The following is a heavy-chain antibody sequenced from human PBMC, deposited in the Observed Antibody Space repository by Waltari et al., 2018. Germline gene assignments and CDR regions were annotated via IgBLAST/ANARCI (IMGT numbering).Heavy chain of an antibody. Sequence: EVQLLESGGGLVQPGESLRLSCAASGFTFSEYAMSWVRQAPGKGLEWVSAISGSGDTTYYSDSVKGRFTISRDHSKNALYLQMSSLRAEDTAVYYCAKDDTNYFHSSGYSLFDYWGQGAQVTVSS. V-gene: IGHV3-23*01. CDR3: AKDDTNYFHSSGYSLFDY. J-gene: IGHJ4*02. D-gene: IGHD3-22*01. CDR1: GFTFSEYA. CDR2: ISGSGDTT.